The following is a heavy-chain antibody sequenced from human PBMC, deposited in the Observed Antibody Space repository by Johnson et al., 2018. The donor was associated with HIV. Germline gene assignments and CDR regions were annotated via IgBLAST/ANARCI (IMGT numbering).Heavy chain of an antibody. Sequence: QVQLVESGGGVVQPGRSLRLSCAASGFTFSSYAMHWVRQAPGKGLEWVAVISYDGSHKYYADSVKGRFTISRDNSKNTLYLQMNSLGAEDTAVYYCARGDFWSGYPDAFDIWGQGTMVTVSS. CDR2: ISYDGSHK. J-gene: IGHJ3*02. CDR1: GFTFSSYA. CDR3: ARGDFWSGYPDAFDI. D-gene: IGHD3-3*01. V-gene: IGHV3-30*04.